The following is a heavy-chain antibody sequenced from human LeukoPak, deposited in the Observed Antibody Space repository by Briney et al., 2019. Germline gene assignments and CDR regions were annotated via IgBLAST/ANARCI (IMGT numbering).Heavy chain of an antibody. CDR3: ARDGYDSSSWYYFGY. V-gene: IGHV4-59*01. CDR1: GGSISSYY. CDR2: IYYSGST. Sequence: SETLSLTCTVSGGSISSYYWSWIRQPPGKGLEWIGYIYYSGSTNYNPSLKSRVTISVDTSKNQFSLKLSSVTAADTAVYYCARDGYDSSSWYYFGYWGQGTLVTVSS. J-gene: IGHJ4*02. D-gene: IGHD6-13*01.